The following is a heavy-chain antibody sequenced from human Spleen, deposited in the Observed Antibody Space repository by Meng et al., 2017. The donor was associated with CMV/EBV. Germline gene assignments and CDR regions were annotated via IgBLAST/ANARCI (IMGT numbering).Heavy chain of an antibody. J-gene: IGHJ4*02. CDR3: ARVGRYCSDTSCYKMNY. D-gene: IGHD2-2*02. CDR1: GFTFSSYG. V-gene: IGHV3-48*04. CDR2: ITGSSSMV. Sequence: GESLKISCAASGFTFSSYGMNWVRQVPGKGLEWLSYITGSSSMVYYADPVKGRFIISRDNAKKSLYLQMNSLSAKDTAVYYCARVGRYCSDTSCYKMNYWGQGTLVTVSS.